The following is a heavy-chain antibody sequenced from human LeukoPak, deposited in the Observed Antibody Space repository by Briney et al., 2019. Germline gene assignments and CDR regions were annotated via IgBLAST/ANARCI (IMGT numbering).Heavy chain of an antibody. CDR1: GFTFSSYA. CDR3: AKDLWGVAAAGTNGDY. J-gene: IGHJ4*02. Sequence: GGSLGLSCAASGFTFSSYAMSWVRQAPGKGLEWVSAISGSGGSTYYADSVKGRFTISRDNSKNTLYLQMNSLRAEDTAVYYCAKDLWGVAAAGTNGDYWGQGTLVTVSS. V-gene: IGHV3-23*01. CDR2: ISGSGGST. D-gene: IGHD6-13*01.